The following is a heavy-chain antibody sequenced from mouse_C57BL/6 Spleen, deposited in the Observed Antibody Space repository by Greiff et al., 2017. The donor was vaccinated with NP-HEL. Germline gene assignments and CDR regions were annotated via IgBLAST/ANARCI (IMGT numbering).Heavy chain of an antibody. V-gene: IGHV1-22*01. CDR2: INPNNGGT. D-gene: IGHD2-5*01. J-gene: IGHJ1*03. Sequence: VQLKESGPELVKPGASVKMSCKASGYTFTDYNMHWVKQSHGKSLEWIGYINPNNGGTSYNQKFKGKATLTVNKSSSTAYMELRSLTSEDSAVYYCASGGSNYGWYFDVWGTGTTVTVSS. CDR3: ASGGSNYGWYFDV. CDR1: GYTFTDYN.